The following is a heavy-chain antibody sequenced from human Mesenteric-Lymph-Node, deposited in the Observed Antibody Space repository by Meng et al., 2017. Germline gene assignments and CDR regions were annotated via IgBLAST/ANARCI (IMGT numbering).Heavy chain of an antibody. D-gene: IGHD3-10*01. CDR3: ARDPLLWFGEFNYYYGMDV. Sequence: ASVKVSCKASGYTFTSYGISWVRQAPGQGLEWMGWISAYNGNTNYAQKLQGRVTMTTDTSTSTAYMELRSLRSDDTSVYYCARDPLLWFGEFNYYYGMDVWGQGTTVTVSS. V-gene: IGHV1-18*01. J-gene: IGHJ6*02. CDR2: ISAYNGNT. CDR1: GYTFTSYG.